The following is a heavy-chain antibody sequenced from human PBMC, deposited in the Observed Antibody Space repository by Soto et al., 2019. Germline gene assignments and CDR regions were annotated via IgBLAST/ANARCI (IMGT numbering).Heavy chain of an antibody. CDR3: ARTRYSSSWYPDSDY. J-gene: IGHJ4*02. CDR2: INAGNGNT. CDR1: GYTFTSYA. D-gene: IGHD6-13*01. Sequence: ASVKVSCKASGYTFTSYAMHWVRQAPGQRLEWMGWINAGNGNTKYSQKFQGRVTITRDTSASTAYMELSSLRSEDTAVYYCARTRYSSSWYPDSDYWGQGTLVTVPS. V-gene: IGHV1-3*01.